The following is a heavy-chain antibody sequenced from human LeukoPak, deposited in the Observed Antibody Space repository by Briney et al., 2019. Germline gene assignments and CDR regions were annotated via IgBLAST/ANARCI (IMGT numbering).Heavy chain of an antibody. D-gene: IGHD6-13*01. Sequence: SQTLSFTCAISGDSVSSNSAAWNWIRQSPSRGLEWLGRTYYRSNDYAVSVKSRITINPDTSKNQFSLQLNSVTPEDTAVYYCATSSSSWYFRFDPWGQGTLVTVSS. V-gene: IGHV6-1*01. CDR2: TYYRSN. J-gene: IGHJ5*02. CDR1: GDSVSSNSAA. CDR3: ATSSSSWYFRFDP.